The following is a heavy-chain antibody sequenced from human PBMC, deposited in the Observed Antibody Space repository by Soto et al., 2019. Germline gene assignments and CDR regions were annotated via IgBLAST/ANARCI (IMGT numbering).Heavy chain of an antibody. J-gene: IGHJ3*02. CDR3: AHRDKLSSFDI. CDR1: GFSLSTRAVG. V-gene: IGHV2-5*01. CDR2: IYWNDDK. D-gene: IGHD1-26*01. Sequence: QITLKESGPTLVKPPQALTLTCTFSGFSLSTRAVGVCWIRQPPGKALEWLALIYWNDDKRYSPSLKSRLTITKDTSKDHVVLTMTNMDAVDTATDYCAHRDKLSSFDIWGQGTNVTVSA.